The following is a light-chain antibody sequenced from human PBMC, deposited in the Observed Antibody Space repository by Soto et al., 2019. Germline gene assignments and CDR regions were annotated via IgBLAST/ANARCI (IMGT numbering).Light chain of an antibody. CDR2: EVS. CDR3: SSYTTSNTPLYV. CDR1: SSDTAGYNY. Sequence: QSALTQPASVSGSPGQSITISCTGTSSDTAGYNYVSWYQQHPGKAPKLMIYEVSNRPSGVSNRFSGSQSGNTASLTISGLQAEDEANYYCSSYTTSNTPLYVFXTGTKVTVL. V-gene: IGLV2-14*01. J-gene: IGLJ1*01.